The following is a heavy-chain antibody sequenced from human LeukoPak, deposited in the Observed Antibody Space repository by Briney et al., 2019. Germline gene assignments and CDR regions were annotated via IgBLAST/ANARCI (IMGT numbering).Heavy chain of an antibody. J-gene: IGHJ3*02. V-gene: IGHV3-23*01. CDR1: GFTFSSYA. D-gene: IGHD4-17*01. Sequence: GGSLRLSCAASGFTFSSYAMTWVRQAPGKGLEWVSSITGSGAGTQYADSVQGRFTISRDNSKNTLYLQMNSLRAEDTAVYYCAKDPNGDYIGTFDIWGQGTMVTVSS. CDR3: AKDPNGDYIGTFDI. CDR2: ITGSGAGT.